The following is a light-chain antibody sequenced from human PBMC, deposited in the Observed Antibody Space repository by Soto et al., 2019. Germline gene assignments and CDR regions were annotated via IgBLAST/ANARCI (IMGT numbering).Light chain of an antibody. CDR2: DAS. Sequence: EIVLTQSPATLSLSPGERATLSCRASQSVSSYLAWYQQKPGQPPRLLIYDASNRATGIPARCSGSGSGTDFTLTISSLEPEDFAVYYCQQRSNWPPITFGQGTRLEIK. CDR1: QSVSSY. CDR3: QQRSNWPPIT. V-gene: IGKV3-11*01. J-gene: IGKJ5*01.